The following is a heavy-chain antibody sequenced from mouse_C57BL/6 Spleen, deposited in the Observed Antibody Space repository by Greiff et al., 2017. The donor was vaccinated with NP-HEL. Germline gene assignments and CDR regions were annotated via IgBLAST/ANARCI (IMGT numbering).Heavy chain of an antibody. CDR2: IYPRSGNT. CDR1: GYTFTSYG. D-gene: IGHD2-3*01. J-gene: IGHJ2*01. Sequence: VQLQESGAELARPGASVKLSCKASGYTFTSYGISWVKQRTGQGLEWIGEIYPRSGNTYYNEKFKGKATLTADKSSSTAYMELRSLTSEDSAVYFCARWIYDGYLSYFDYWGQGTTLTVSS. V-gene: IGHV1-81*01. CDR3: ARWIYDGYLSYFDY.